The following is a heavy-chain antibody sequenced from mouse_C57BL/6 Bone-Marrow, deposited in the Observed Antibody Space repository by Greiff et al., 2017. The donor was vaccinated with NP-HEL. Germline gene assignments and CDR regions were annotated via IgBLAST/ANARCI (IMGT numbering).Heavy chain of an antibody. V-gene: IGHV1-50*01. CDR1: GYTFTSYW. Sequence: QVQLKQPGAELVKPGASVKLSCKASGYTFTSYWMQWVKQRPGQGLEWIGEIDPSDSYTNYNQKFKGKATLTVDTSSSTAYMQLSSLTSEDSAVYYCARTSYYSNFWFAYWGQGTLVTVSA. CDR3: ARTSYYSNFWFAY. CDR2: IDPSDSYT. J-gene: IGHJ3*01. D-gene: IGHD2-5*01.